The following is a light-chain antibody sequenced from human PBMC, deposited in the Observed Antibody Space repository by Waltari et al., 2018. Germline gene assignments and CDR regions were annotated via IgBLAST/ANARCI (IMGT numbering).Light chain of an antibody. CDR3: AAWDDTLNGHFV. Sequence: QSVLTQPPPASGTPGQTVTISCSGGSSKIGTNTVNWYQQLPGTAPKVVIYGNDQRPSGVPDRFSGSKSGTSASLAISGFQSEDEADYYCAAWDDTLNGHFVFGTGTKVTVL. J-gene: IGLJ1*01. CDR1: SSKIGTNT. CDR2: GND. V-gene: IGLV1-44*01.